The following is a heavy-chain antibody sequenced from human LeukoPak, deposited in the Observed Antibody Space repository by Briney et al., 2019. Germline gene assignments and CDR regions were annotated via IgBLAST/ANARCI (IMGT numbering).Heavy chain of an antibody. D-gene: IGHD3-22*01. V-gene: IGHV1-69*06. Sequence: SVKVSCKASGGTFSSYAISWVRQAPGQGLEWMGGIIPIFGTANYAQKFQGRVTITADKSTSTAYMELSSLRSEDTAVYYCARVLVVISSFDYYYYMDVWGKGTTVTVSS. CDR1: GGTFSSYA. CDR2: IIPIFGTA. J-gene: IGHJ6*03. CDR3: ARVLVVISSFDYYYYMDV.